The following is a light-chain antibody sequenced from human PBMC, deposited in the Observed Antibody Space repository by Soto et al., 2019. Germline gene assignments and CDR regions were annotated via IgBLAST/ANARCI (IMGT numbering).Light chain of an antibody. CDR1: QSVSSN. V-gene: IGKV3-11*01. CDR2: GAS. CDR3: QQRGNWPQT. J-gene: IGKJ1*01. Sequence: IVMTHSPATLSVSAPPRSTLSFRSSQSVSSNVAWYQQTPGQAPRLLIYGASNRATGIPARFSGSGSGTDFTLTISSLEPEDFAVFYCQQRGNWPQTFGQGTKVDIK.